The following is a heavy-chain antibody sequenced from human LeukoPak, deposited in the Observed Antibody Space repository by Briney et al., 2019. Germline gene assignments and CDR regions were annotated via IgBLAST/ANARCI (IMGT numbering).Heavy chain of an antibody. CDR2: IYYTAST. J-gene: IGHJ3*02. Sequence: PSETLSLSCTVSCSSIRPNYWRWTRQPPGKELDRLEFIYYTASTNHNPSLNRRDTIAVDTSKKQFSLNLTSVTDADTAVYYCARDRGPYVKHVFHMWGQGRMVSVCS. D-gene: IGHD3-10*01. V-gene: IGHV4-59*01. CDR1: CSSIRPNY. CDR3: ARDRGPYVKHVFHM.